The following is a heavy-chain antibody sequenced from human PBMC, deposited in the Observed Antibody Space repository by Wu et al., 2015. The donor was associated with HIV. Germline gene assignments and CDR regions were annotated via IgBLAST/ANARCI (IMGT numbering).Heavy chain of an antibody. V-gene: IGHV1-24*01. CDR2: FDPEDGET. J-gene: IGHJ4*02. CDR1: GNTLFEFG. D-gene: IGHD2-21*02. Sequence: QVQLAQSGAEVKKPGASVKVSCKISGNTLFEFGIHWVRQTPEKGLEWLGGFDPEDGETNYAETLQGRLTLTEDTSTDTAYMELTSLTPEDTAIYYCATVARCLGGYCSPGGAYWRHDYWGHGYPGSPSPQ. CDR3: ATVARCLGGYCSPGGAYWRHDY.